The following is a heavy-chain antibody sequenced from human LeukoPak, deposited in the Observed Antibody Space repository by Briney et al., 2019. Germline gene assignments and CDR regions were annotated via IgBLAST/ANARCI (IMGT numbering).Heavy chain of an antibody. CDR1: GGTFSSYA. V-gene: IGHV1-69*13. Sequence: SVKVSCKASGGTFSSYAISWVRQAPGQGLEWMGGIIPIFGTANYAQKFQGRVTITADESTSTAYMELSSLRSEDTAVYYCARVVVVPAAILTYYYYYMDVRGKGTTVTVSS. CDR3: ARVVVVPAAILTYYYYYMDV. D-gene: IGHD2-2*01. J-gene: IGHJ6*03. CDR2: IIPIFGTA.